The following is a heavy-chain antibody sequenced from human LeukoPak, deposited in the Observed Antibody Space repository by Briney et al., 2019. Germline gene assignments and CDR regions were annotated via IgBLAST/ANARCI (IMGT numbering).Heavy chain of an antibody. CDR3: ARAPSGCGGTCPSDH. D-gene: IGHD2-15*01. CDR1: CGSISRYF. Sequence: SETLSLTYTVSCGSISRYFSSWVRQPAGKGLEWLGRIHDNGDSNHNPSLKSRVTMALDTSGNQVSLKLTSVTAADTAVYYCARAPSGCGGTCPSDHWGPGTLVTVSS. CDR2: IHDNGDS. J-gene: IGHJ4*02. V-gene: IGHV4-4*07.